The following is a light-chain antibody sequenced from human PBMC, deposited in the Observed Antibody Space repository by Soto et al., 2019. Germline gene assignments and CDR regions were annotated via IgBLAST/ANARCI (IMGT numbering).Light chain of an antibody. CDR1: QSINKW. Sequence: IQMTQSPSTLSASVGDRVTITCRASQSINKWVDWYQQKSGRAPKLLIYDAATLQSGVPSRFSGSGSGTDFSLTISRLQPEDFATYYCQQYNIGYTFGQGTRLDIK. CDR3: QQYNIGYT. CDR2: DAA. J-gene: IGKJ2*01. V-gene: IGKV1-5*01.